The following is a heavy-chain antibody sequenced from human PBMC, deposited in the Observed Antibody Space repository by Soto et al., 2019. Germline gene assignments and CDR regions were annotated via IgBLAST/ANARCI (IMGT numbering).Heavy chain of an antibody. J-gene: IGHJ6*02. CDR1: GDSVSSNSAA. CDR2: TYYRSKWYN. D-gene: IGHD6-13*01. V-gene: IGHV6-1*01. CDR3: ARDLFEEICGYSSSWHSAQCYYSGMDV. Sequence: PSQTLSLTCAISGDSVSSNSAAWNWIRQSPSRGLEWLGRTYYRSKWYNDYAVSVKSRITINPDTSKNQFSLQLNSVTPEDTAVYYCARDLFEEICGYSSSWHSAQCYYSGMDVWGQGTTVTVSS.